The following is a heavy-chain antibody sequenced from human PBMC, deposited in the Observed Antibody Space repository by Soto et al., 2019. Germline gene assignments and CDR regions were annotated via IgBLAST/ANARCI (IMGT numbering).Heavy chain of an antibody. Sequence: GGSLRLSXAASGFTFSNSEMFWVRQAPGKGLEWVSKINYSGSNIYYSKSVKGRFTISRDNAKNSLSLQMNSLTDEDTAIYYCASEALCGADCYFFEYWGPGTLVTVSS. J-gene: IGHJ4*02. CDR1: GFTFSNSE. CDR2: INYSGSNI. V-gene: IGHV3-48*03. CDR3: ASEALCGADCYFFEY. D-gene: IGHD2-21*02.